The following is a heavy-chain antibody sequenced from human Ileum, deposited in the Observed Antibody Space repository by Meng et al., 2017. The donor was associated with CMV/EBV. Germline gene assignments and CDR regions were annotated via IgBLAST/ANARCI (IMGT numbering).Heavy chain of an antibody. CDR2: ITWNGGSI. CDR3: AKDRTYDFWTSDSVGIDY. CDR1: GFSFNDFG. J-gene: IGHJ4*02. D-gene: IGHD3/OR15-3a*01. Sequence: SLKISCVASGFSFNDFGMHWVRQAPGKGLEWVSGITWNGGSIGYADAVKGRFTISRDKARNSLYLQMNSLRPEDTALYYCAKDRTYDFWTSDSVGIDYWGQGTLVTVSS. V-gene: IGHV3-9*01.